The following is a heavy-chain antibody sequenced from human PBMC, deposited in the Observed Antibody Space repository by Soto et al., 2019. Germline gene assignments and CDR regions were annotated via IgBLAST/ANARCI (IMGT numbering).Heavy chain of an antibody. Sequence: PSETLSLTCTVSGGSINTFYLSWVRQPAGKGLECIGRIFSSGSTSFNPSLESRVAMSVDTSKNHFSVILSSVTAADMAVYYCAREGSYSAYNFAHGIQLWSFDFWGQGALVTVSS. V-gene: IGHV4-4*07. D-gene: IGHD5-12*01. J-gene: IGHJ4*02. CDR3: AREGSYSAYNFAHGIQLWSFDF. CDR2: IFSSGST. CDR1: GGSINTFY.